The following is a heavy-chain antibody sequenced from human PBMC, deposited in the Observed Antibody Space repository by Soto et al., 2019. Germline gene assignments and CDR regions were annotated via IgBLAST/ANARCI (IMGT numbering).Heavy chain of an antibody. Sequence: QVQLQESGPGLVEPSETLSLTCTVSGASISSYFWTWIRQPAGKGLDWIGRISTSGTTNYNPSLKSRVTLSVDTSMNHFSLNLSSLTAADPAVYYCARQAGPDRWFDPWGQGTVVTVSS. CDR2: ISTSGTT. CDR1: GASISSYF. J-gene: IGHJ5*02. V-gene: IGHV4-4*07. D-gene: IGHD6-19*01. CDR3: ARQAGPDRWFDP.